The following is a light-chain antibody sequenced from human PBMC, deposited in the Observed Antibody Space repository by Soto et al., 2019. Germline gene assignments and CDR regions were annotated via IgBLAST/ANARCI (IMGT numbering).Light chain of an antibody. J-gene: IGKJ5*01. CDR2: GAS. CDR3: QQRSNRPPIT. V-gene: IGKV3-11*01. CDR1: QSVHNY. Sequence: EIVLTQSPATLSLSPSDVAALGCKASQSVHNYLAWYQQKPGQAPRLLIYGASTRAAGIPARFSGSGSGTDFTLTIPSLEPEHFAVYYCQQRSNRPPITFGQGTRLEIK.